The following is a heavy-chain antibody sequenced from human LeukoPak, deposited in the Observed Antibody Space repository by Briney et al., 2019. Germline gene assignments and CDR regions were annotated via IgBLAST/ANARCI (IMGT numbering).Heavy chain of an antibody. CDR1: GFTFDDYG. V-gene: IGHV3-74*01. CDR2: INSDGSST. Sequence: PGGSLRLSCAASGFTFDDYGMSWVRQAPGKGLVWVSRINSDGSSTSYADSVKGRFTISRDNAKNTLYLQMNSLRAEDTAVYYCARAKHYYDSSGFDYWGQGTLVTVSS. CDR3: ARAKHYYDSSGFDY. D-gene: IGHD3-22*01. J-gene: IGHJ4*02.